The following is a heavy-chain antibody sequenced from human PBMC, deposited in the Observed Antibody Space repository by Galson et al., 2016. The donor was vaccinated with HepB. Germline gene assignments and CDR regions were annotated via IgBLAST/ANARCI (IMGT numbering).Heavy chain of an antibody. V-gene: IGHV1-2*04. CDR1: GYTFTGYY. J-gene: IGHJ3*02. CDR3: ARVLEGMITFGDFIVSSSFDI. Sequence: SVKVSCKASGYTFTGYYMHWVRQAPGQGLEWMGWINPNSGDTNYAQRFQGWVTMTRDTSISTAYMELRRLRADDTAVYYCARVLEGMITFGDFIVSSSFDIWGQGTMVTVSS. CDR2: INPNSGDT. D-gene: IGHD3-16*02.